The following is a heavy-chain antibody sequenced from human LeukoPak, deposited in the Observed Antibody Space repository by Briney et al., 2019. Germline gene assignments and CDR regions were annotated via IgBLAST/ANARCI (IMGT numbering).Heavy chain of an antibody. D-gene: IGHD4-17*01. CDR2: IYYSGST. J-gene: IGHJ4*02. Sequence: PSQTLSLTCTVSGGSISSGSYYWGWIRQPPGKGLEWIGSIYYSGSTYYNPSLKSRVTISVDTSKNQFSLKLSSVTAADTAVYYCARNYGDGSKPDYWGQGTLVTVSS. CDR3: ARNYGDGSKPDY. CDR1: GGSISSGSYY. V-gene: IGHV4-39*01.